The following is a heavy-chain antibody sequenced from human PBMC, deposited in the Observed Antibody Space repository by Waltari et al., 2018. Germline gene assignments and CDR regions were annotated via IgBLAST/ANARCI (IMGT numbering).Heavy chain of an antibody. CDR1: GGTFSSYA. J-gene: IGHJ4*02. CDR3: EEGRDWTPSTY. D-gene: IGHD1-1*01. CDR2: IIPIFGTA. V-gene: IGHV1-69*14. Sequence: QVQLVQSGAEVKKPGSSVKVSCKASGGTFSSYAISWGRQAPVQGLEWMGGIIPIFGTANYAQKFQGRVTITADKATSTAYMELSSLRSEDTAVYYCEEGRDWTPSTYWGQGTLVTVSS.